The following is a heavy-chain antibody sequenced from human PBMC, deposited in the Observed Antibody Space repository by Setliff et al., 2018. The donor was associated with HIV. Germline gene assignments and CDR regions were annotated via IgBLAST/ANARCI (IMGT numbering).Heavy chain of an antibody. J-gene: IGHJ6*01. CDR3: ARGPSGRAPAPARAPHYYGLDL. D-gene: IGHD2-2*01. CDR1: GDSLSRSPYY. Sequence: KASETLSLTCSVSGDSLSRSPYYWGWIRQAPGKGLEWIGNVYYTGSAFYNPSLKSRVTISVDTSKNQFSLTLNSVTAADTAVYYCARGPSGRAPAPARAPHYYGLDLWGPGTTVTVSS. CDR2: VYYTGSA. V-gene: IGHV4-39*07.